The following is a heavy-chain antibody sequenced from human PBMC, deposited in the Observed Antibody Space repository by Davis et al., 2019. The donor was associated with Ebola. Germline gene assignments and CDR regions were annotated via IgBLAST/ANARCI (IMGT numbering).Heavy chain of an antibody. V-gene: IGHV3-9*01. CDR1: GFTFDDYA. CDR3: AKDIGVSYYYYGMDV. Sequence: PGGSLRLSCAASGFTFDDYAMHWVRQAPGKGLEWVSGISWNSGSIGYADSVKGRFTISRDNAKNSLCLQMNSLRAEDTALYYCAKDIGVSYYYYGMDVWGQGTTVTVSS. D-gene: IGHD3-10*01. J-gene: IGHJ6*02. CDR2: ISWNSGSI.